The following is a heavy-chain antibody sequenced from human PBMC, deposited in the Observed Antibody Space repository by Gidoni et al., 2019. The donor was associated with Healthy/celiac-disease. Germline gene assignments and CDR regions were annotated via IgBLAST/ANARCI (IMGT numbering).Heavy chain of an antibody. Sequence: QVQLQQWGAGLLKPSETLSLTCAVYGGSFSGYYWSWIRQPPGKGLEWIGEINHSGSTNYNPSLKSRVTISVDTSKNQFSLKLSSVTAADTAVYYCARLEAARPCFDYWGQGTLVTVSS. J-gene: IGHJ4*02. D-gene: IGHD6-6*01. CDR1: GGSFSGYY. CDR3: ARLEAARPCFDY. V-gene: IGHV4-34*01. CDR2: INHSGST.